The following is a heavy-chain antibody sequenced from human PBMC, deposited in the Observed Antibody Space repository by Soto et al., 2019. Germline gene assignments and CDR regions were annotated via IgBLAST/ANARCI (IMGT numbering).Heavy chain of an antibody. Sequence: SETLSLTCTVSGGSLSSYYWSWIRQPPGKGLEWIGYIYYSGSTNYNPSLKSRVTISVDTSKNQFSLKLSSVTAADTAVYYCARDQGSSSWFWFDPWGQGTLVTVSS. CDR1: GGSLSSYY. CDR3: ARDQGSSSWFWFDP. CDR2: IYYSGST. D-gene: IGHD6-13*01. V-gene: IGHV4-59*01. J-gene: IGHJ5*02.